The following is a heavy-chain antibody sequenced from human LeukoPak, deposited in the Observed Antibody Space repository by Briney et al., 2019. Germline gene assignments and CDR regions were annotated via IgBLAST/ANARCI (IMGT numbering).Heavy chain of an antibody. Sequence: GGSLRLSCAASGFTFSSYGMPWVRQAPGKGLEWVAVISYDGSNKYYADSVKGRFTISRDNSKNTLYLQMNSLRAEDTAVYYCAKLPIAVASDAFDIWGQGTMVTVSS. CDR3: AKLPIAVASDAFDI. J-gene: IGHJ3*02. V-gene: IGHV3-30*18. D-gene: IGHD6-19*01. CDR2: ISYDGSNK. CDR1: GFTFSSYG.